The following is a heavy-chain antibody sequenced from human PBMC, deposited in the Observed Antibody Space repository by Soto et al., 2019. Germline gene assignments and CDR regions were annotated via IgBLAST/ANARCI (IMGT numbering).Heavy chain of an antibody. CDR2: ISSSGGST. Sequence: GGSLRLSCAPSGFTFTNYAMSWIRQVPGRGPEWVSGISSSGGSTYYADSVKGRFTISRDHSKNTLWLQMSSLRGEDTAVYYCAKDPNGYYVCGFEMWGQGTMVTVSS. CDR3: AKDPNGYYVCGFEM. J-gene: IGHJ3*02. V-gene: IGHV3-23*01. D-gene: IGHD5-18*01. CDR1: GFTFTNYA.